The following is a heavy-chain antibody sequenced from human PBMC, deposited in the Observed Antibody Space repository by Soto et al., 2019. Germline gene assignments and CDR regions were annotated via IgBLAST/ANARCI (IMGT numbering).Heavy chain of an antibody. V-gene: IGHV1-69*05. Sequence: QVQLVQSGAEVKKPGSSVKVSCKASGGTFSSYAISWVRQAPGQGLEWMGGIIPIFGTAHYAQKFHGRVTITTDESTSTAYMELSSRRSEDTAVYYCAREHCISSSGYPNYYYGMDVWGQGTTVTVSS. J-gene: IGHJ6*02. D-gene: IGHD2-2*01. CDR1: GGTFSSYA. CDR3: AREHCISSSGYPNYYYGMDV. CDR2: IIPIFGTA.